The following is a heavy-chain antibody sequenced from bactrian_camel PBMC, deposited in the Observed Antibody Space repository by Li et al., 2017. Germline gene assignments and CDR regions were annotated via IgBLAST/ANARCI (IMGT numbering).Heavy chain of an antibody. V-gene: IGHV3S40*01. CDR3: WSRAG. Sequence: VQLVESGGGLVQPGGSLRLSCVASGFSFSNAATRWIRQAQGKGLEWVSAITNTGDRTFYADSVKGRFTISRDNAKNTVYQQMNSLNSEDTALYYCWSRAGWGQGTQVTVS. CDR1: GFSFSNAA. J-gene: IGHJ4*01. CDR2: ITNTGDRT.